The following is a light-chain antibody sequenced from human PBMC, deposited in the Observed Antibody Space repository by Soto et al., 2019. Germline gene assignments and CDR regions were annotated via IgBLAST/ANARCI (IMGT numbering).Light chain of an antibody. Sequence: QSALTQPASVSGSPGQSITISCTGTSSDFGTYNFVSWYQQHPGNAPKLMIYDVSNRPSGVSIRFSGSKSGNTASLTISGLQAEDGADYYCASYTSSSTLIVFGGGTKVTVL. CDR2: DVS. J-gene: IGLJ2*01. V-gene: IGLV2-14*01. CDR1: SSDFGTYNF. CDR3: ASYTSSSTLIV.